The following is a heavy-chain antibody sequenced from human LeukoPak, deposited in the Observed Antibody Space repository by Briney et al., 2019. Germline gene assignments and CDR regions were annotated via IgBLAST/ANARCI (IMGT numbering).Heavy chain of an antibody. J-gene: IGHJ4*02. CDR1: GYTFTGYY. Sequence: ASVKISCMASGYTFTGYYLHWVRQAPGQGREWMGWISPNSDDTNYAQKFRGRVNMTRDTSISTAHMELSRLRSDDTAIYYCARGGFDYWGQGTLVTVSS. CDR3: ARGGFDY. V-gene: IGHV1-2*02. CDR2: ISPNSDDT.